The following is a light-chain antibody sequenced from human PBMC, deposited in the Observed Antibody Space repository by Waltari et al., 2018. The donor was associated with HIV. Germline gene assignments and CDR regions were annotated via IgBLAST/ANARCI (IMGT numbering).Light chain of an antibody. J-gene: IGKJ5*01. CDR2: LSS. Sequence: DVVMTQSPDSLDVSLGERATINCKSSQSVFYSSRNKNYLAWYKHKSGQPPKLLIYLSSTRETGVPVRFSGSESETDFTDTLSSRQAEDVALYFCQQYFGPVPTNFDQGTRLEIK. CDR3: QQYFGPVPTN. CDR1: QSVFYSSRNKNY. V-gene: IGKV4-1*01.